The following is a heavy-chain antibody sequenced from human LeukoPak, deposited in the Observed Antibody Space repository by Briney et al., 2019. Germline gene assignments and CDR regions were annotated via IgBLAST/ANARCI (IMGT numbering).Heavy chain of an antibody. CDR2: IYYSGST. CDR3: ARHDISQWLVDY. CDR1: GGSISSSSYY. J-gene: IGHJ4*02. Sequence: SETLSLTCTVSGGSISSSSYYWGWIRQPPGKGLEWIGSIYYSGSTYYNPSLKSRVTISVDTSKNQFSLKLSSVTAADTAVYYCARHDISQWLVDYRGQGTLVTVSS. D-gene: IGHD6-19*01. V-gene: IGHV4-39*01.